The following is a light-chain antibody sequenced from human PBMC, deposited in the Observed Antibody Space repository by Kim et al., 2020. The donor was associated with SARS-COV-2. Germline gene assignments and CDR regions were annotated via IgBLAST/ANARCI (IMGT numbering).Light chain of an antibody. J-gene: IGLJ2*01. V-gene: IGLV1-47*01. CDR3: AASDASLSGVA. Sequence: QSVLTQPPSASGAPGQTVTISCSGSSSNIGINYVYWYQQFPGTAPKLLIYRNDQRPSGVPDRFSASKSGTSASLAISGLRSEDEADYYCAASDASLSGVAIGGGTRVTVL. CDR2: RND. CDR1: SSNIGINY.